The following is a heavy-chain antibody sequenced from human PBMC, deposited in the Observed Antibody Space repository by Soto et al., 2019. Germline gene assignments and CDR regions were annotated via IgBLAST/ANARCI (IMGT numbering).Heavy chain of an antibody. CDR1: GFTFSSYG. Sequence: GGSLRLSCAASGFTFSSYGMHWVRQAPGKGLEWVAVISYDGSNKYYADSVKGRFTISRDNSKNTLYLQMNSLRAEDTAVYYCAKDARPLIVVVVAATLDWFDPWGQGTLVTVSS. CDR3: AKDARPLIVVVVAATLDWFDP. J-gene: IGHJ5*02. V-gene: IGHV3-30*18. CDR2: ISYDGSNK. D-gene: IGHD2-15*01.